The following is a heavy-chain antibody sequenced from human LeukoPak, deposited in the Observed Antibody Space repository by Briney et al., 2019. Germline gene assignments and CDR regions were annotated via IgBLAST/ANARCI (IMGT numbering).Heavy chain of an antibody. CDR2: MYPGDSDT. CDR3: ARAYYGSSGFDY. Sequence: GESLQISCKGSGYNFTSYWIGWVRQMSGKGPEWMGIMYPGDSDTRYSPSFQGQVTISADKSITTAYVQWSSLKASDTAMYYCARAYYGSSGFDYWGQGTLVTVSS. V-gene: IGHV5-51*01. CDR1: GYNFTSYW. J-gene: IGHJ4*02. D-gene: IGHD3-10*01.